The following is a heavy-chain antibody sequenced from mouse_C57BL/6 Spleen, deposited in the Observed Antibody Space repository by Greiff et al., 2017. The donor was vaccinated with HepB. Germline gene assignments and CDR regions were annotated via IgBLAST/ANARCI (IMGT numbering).Heavy chain of an antibody. CDR3: AIPPPRLRGFAY. V-gene: IGHV1-53*01. Sequence: QVQLQQPGPELVKPGASVKLSCKASGYTFTSYWMHWVKQRPGQGLEWIGNINPSNGGTNYNEKFKSKATLTVDKSSSTAYMQLSSLTSEDSAVYYCAIPPPRLRGFAYWGQGTLVTVSA. D-gene: IGHD3-2*02. J-gene: IGHJ3*01. CDR2: INPSNGGT. CDR1: GYTFTSYW.